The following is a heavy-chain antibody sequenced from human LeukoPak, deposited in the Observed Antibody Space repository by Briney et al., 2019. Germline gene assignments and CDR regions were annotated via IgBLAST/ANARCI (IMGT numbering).Heavy chain of an antibody. CDR2: IYYSGST. CDR3: ARGAYFTMVRGVLNNWFDP. CDR1: GGSISSGGYS. Sequence: SETLSLTCAVSGGSISSGGYSWSWIRQPPGKGLEWIGYIYYSGSTYYNPSLKSRVTISVDTSKNQFSLKLSSVTAADTAMYYCARGAYFTMVRGVLNNWFDPWGQGTLVTVSS. J-gene: IGHJ5*02. D-gene: IGHD3-10*01. V-gene: IGHV4-30-4*07.